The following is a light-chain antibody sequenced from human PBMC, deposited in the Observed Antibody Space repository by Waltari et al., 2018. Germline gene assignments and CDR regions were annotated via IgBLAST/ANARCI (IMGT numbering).Light chain of an antibody. CDR1: YSNIGSNI. Sequence: QSVLTQPPSASGTPGQRVTIPCSGTYSNIGSNIVTWYQQLPGMAPKLLIYSNDYRPSGVPDRFSGSKSGTSASLAISGLQSEDEADYYCATWDDRLTGVVFGGGTRVTVL. J-gene: IGLJ2*01. CDR2: SND. CDR3: ATWDDRLTGVV. V-gene: IGLV1-44*01.